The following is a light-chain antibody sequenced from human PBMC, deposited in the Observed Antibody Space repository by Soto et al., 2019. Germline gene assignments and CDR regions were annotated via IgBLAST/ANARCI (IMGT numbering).Light chain of an antibody. CDR1: QSVSSN. J-gene: IGKJ2*01. CDR3: QQYNNWPPYT. V-gene: IGKV3-15*01. CDR2: GAS. Sequence: EIVMTQSPATLSVSPGERATLSCRASQSVSSNLAWYQQKPGQAPRLLIYGASTRATGFPARFTGSWSGTEFTLTISSLQSEDFAVYYCQQYNNWPPYTFGQGTKLEIK.